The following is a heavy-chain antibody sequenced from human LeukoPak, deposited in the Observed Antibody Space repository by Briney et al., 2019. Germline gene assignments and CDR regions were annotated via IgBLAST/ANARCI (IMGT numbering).Heavy chain of an antibody. CDR2: TTGGGST. Sequence: GGSLRLSCAASGFTFSSYSMSWVRRAPGKGLEWVSATTGGGSTFYADSVRGRFTISRDNSKNTLYLQMNSLRAEDTAVYYCAKRSASAAREYYFDYWGQGTLVTVSS. D-gene: IGHD2-2*01. V-gene: IGHV3-23*01. CDR3: AKRSASAAREYYFDY. J-gene: IGHJ4*02. CDR1: GFTFSSYS.